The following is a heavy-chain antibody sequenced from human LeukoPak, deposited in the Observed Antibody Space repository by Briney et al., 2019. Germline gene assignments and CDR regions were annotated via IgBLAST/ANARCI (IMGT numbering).Heavy chain of an antibody. CDR3: TTGIRGD. Sequence: GGSLRLSCSASGLTVTNAWMNWVRQAPGEGLDWVGRIASKTDGGATDYAAPVKGRFTISRDDSKNTLNLQMNSLKTEDTAVYYCTTGIRGDWGQGTLVTASS. CDR1: GLTVTNAW. D-gene: IGHD3-10*01. J-gene: IGHJ4*02. CDR2: IASKTDGGAT. V-gene: IGHV3-15*07.